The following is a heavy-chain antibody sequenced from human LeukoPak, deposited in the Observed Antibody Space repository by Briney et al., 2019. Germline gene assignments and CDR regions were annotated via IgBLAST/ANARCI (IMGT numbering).Heavy chain of an antibody. CDR3: ARDLDAFTVTPLTFDY. D-gene: IGHD4-17*01. J-gene: IGHJ4*02. Sequence: PGGSLTLSCAASGFTFSSYSMNWVRQAPGKGLEWVSYISSSSSYIYYADSVKGRFTISRDNAKNSLYLQMNSLRAEETAVYYCARDLDAFTVTPLTFDYWGQGTLVTVSS. CDR1: GFTFSSYS. V-gene: IGHV3-21*01. CDR2: ISSSSSYI.